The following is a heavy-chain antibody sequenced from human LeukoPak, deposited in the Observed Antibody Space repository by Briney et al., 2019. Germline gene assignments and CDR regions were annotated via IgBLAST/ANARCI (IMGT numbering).Heavy chain of an antibody. V-gene: IGHV1-18*01. Sequence: ASVKDSCKASGYTFTNRGISWVRQAPGQGLEWMGWISTYTGDTNFAQNFQGRVTWTTDTTTSTAYMELRSLRSDDAAVYYGCRESGGNAMAGDYWGQGTLVTVSS. CDR1: GYTFTNRG. CDR2: ISTYTGDT. D-gene: IGHD2-15*01. J-gene: IGHJ4*02. CDR3: CRESGGNAMAGDY.